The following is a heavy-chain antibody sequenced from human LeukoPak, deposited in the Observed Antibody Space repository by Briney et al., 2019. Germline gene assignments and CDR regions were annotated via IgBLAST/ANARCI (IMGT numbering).Heavy chain of an antibody. CDR2: ISGSGSGGST. V-gene: IGHV3-23*01. J-gene: IGHJ6*03. CDR1: GFTFSSSA. Sequence: GGSLRLSCAASGFTFSSSAMSWVRQAPGKGPEWVSSISGSGSGGSTYYADSVKGRFTISRDNSKNTLYLQMNSLRAEDTAVYYCARDRIEQQRTLGRSSNYYYYYYMDVWGKGTTVTVSS. CDR3: ARDRIEQQRTLGRSSNYYYYYYMDV. D-gene: IGHD6-13*01.